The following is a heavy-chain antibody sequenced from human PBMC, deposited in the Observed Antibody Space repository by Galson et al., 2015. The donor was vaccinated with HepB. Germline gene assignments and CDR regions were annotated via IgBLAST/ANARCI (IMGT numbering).Heavy chain of an antibody. J-gene: IGHJ4*02. V-gene: IGHV4-39*01. D-gene: IGHD3-22*01. CDR2: IYYNGST. CDR3: ARHVGYCDSSRYSLGYFDY. Sequence: KGLEWIGSIYYNGSTYYDPSLKSRVTISVDTSKNQFSLKLTSVTAADPAVYYCARHVGYCDSSRYSLGYFDYWGQGTLVTVSS.